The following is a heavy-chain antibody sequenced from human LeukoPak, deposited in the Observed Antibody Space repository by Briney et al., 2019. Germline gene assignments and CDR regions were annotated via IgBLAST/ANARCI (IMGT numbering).Heavy chain of an antibody. V-gene: IGHV5-51*01. Sequence: GESLKISCKGSGYRFTNYWIGWVRQMPGKGLEWMGIIYPGDSDTRYSPSFQGQVTISADKSISTAYLQWSSLKASDTAMYYCARRTYYYDSSGYYSGAGYWFDPWGQGTLVTVSS. CDR3: ARRTYYYDSSGYYSGAGYWFDP. J-gene: IGHJ5*02. CDR1: GYRFTNYW. CDR2: IYPGDSDT. D-gene: IGHD3-22*01.